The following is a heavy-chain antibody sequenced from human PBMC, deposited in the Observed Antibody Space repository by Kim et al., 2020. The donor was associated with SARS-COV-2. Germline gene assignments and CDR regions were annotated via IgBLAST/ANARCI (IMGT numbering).Heavy chain of an antibody. V-gene: IGHV2-5*02. J-gene: IGHJ4*02. CDR2: IYWDDDK. CDR3: AHRTTVTTSFDY. Sequence: QPPGKALKWLARIYWDDDKRYSPSLKSRHTITKDTSKNQVVLTMTNMDPVDTATYYCAHRTTVTTSFDYWCQGTLVTVSS. D-gene: IGHD4-17*01.